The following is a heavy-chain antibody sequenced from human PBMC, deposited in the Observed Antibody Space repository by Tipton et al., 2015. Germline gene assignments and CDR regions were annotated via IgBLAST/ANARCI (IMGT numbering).Heavy chain of an antibody. J-gene: IGHJ4*02. D-gene: IGHD4-17*01. V-gene: IGHV3-23*01. CDR3: AKAGPNDYGDYPVGRNRYYLDY. Sequence: SLRLSCAASGFTFRNYAMSWVRQAPGKGLEWVSSVSGSGGSTYSADSVKGRFTISRDNSQNTLYLQMNSLRAEDTAVYYCAKAGPNDYGDYPVGRNRYYLDYWGQGTLVTVSS. CDR1: GFTFRNYA. CDR2: VSGSGGST.